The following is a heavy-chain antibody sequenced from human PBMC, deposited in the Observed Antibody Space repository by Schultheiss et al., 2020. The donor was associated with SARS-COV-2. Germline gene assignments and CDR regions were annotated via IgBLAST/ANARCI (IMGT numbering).Heavy chain of an antibody. Sequence: ASVKVSCKASGGTFSSYAISWVRQAPGQRLEWMGWINAGNGNTKYSQKFQGRVTITRDTSISTAYMELSRLRSDDTAVYYCARELRSGYSYYGMDVWGQGTTVTVS. CDR3: ARELRSGYSYYGMDV. V-gene: IGHV1-3*01. J-gene: IGHJ6*02. CDR2: INAGNGNT. D-gene: IGHD3-3*01. CDR1: GGTFSSYA.